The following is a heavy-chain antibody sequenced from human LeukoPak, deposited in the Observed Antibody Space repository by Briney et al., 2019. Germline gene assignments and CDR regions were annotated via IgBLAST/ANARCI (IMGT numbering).Heavy chain of an antibody. CDR3: ARDTIGSGGMDV. CDR1: GGSISNYY. CDR2: IFYSGST. Sequence: SETLSLTCTVSGGSISNYYWSWIRQPPGKGLEWVGYIFYSGSTNYNPSLKSRVTISVDTSKNQFSLKLSSVTAADTAVYYCARDTIGSGGMDVWGKGTTVTVSS. V-gene: IGHV4-59*01. D-gene: IGHD3-10*01. J-gene: IGHJ6*03.